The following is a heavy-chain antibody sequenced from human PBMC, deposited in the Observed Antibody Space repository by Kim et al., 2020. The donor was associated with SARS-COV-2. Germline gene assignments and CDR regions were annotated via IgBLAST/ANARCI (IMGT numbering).Heavy chain of an antibody. CDR1: GGSFGSFY. V-gene: IGHV4-59*01. CDR2: IYYGGAT. J-gene: IGHJ2*01. Sequence: SETLSLTCTVSGGSFGSFYWTWIRQPPGKELEWLGFIYYGGATDYNPSLKGRANIAINTSKNQFSLTLKSVTAADTAVYFCAKSSWGTDWYFDLWGRGP. D-gene: IGHD3-16*01. CDR3: AKSSWGTDWYFDL.